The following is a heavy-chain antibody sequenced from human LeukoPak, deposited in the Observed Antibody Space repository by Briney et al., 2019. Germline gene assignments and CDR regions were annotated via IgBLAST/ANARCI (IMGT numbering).Heavy chain of an antibody. CDR1: GYTFTSYY. CDR2: INPSGGST. V-gene: IGHV1-46*01. Sequence: ASVKVSCKASGYTFTSYYMHWVRQAPGQGLEWMGIINPSGGSTSYAQKFQGRVTMTRDMSTSTVYMELSSLRSEDTAVYYCARDPYYYGSGRSRHTDYWGQGTLVTVSS. D-gene: IGHD3-10*01. CDR3: ARDPYYYGSGRSRHTDY. J-gene: IGHJ4*02.